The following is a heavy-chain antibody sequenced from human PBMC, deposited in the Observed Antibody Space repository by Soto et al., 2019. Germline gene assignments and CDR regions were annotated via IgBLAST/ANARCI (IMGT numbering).Heavy chain of an antibody. D-gene: IGHD2-15*01. CDR2: INSDGSST. CDR1: GFTFSSYW. CDR3: VRTRLVVAAATGEDY. Sequence: EVQLVESGGGLVQPGESLRLSCAASGFTFSSYWMHWVRQAPGKGLVWVSRINSDGSSTSYAGSVKGRFTISGDNAKKTLYLQMDSRRAEDTAVYYCVRTRLVVAAATGEDYWGQGTLVTVSS. J-gene: IGHJ4*02. V-gene: IGHV3-74*01.